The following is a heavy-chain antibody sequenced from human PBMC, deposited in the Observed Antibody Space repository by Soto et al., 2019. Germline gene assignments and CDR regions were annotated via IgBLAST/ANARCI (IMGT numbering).Heavy chain of an antibody. CDR1: GFTFSRNA. J-gene: IGHJ6*02. V-gene: IGHV3-23*01. CDR2: IWGSGDRT. CDR3: AKTGPYCGGDCSRYFYGMDV. Sequence: ESGGGLVHPGGSLRLSCVASGFTFSRNAMTWVRQAPGKGLEWVSGIWGSGDRTYYADSVKGRFTISRDNSRNTLYLQMYSLTAEDTALYYCAKTGPYCGGDCSRYFYGMDVWGQGTTVTVSS. D-gene: IGHD2-21*02.